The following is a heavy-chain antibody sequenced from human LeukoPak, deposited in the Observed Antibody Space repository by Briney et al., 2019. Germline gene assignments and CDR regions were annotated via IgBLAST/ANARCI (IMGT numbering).Heavy chain of an antibody. J-gene: IGHJ4*02. D-gene: IGHD3-10*01. CDR1: GYTFTSYG. CDR2: ISAYTGNT. Sequence: GASVKVSCKASGYTFTSYGISWVRQAPGQGLEWMGWISAYTGNTNYAQNLQVRVTMTTDTSTSTAYMELRSLRSDDTAVYYCAREGEMQDFDYWGQGTLVTVSS. V-gene: IGHV1-18*01. CDR3: AREGEMQDFDY.